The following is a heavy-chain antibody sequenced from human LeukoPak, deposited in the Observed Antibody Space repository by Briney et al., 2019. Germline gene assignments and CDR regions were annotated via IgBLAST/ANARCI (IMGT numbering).Heavy chain of an antibody. Sequence: GGSQRLSCAASGFTFSSYGMHWVRQAPGKGLEWVAFIRYDGSNKYYADSVKGRFTISRDNSKNTLYLQMNSLRAEDTAVYYCAKVKGPQYSSSPFDYWGQGTLVTVSS. J-gene: IGHJ4*02. CDR2: IRYDGSNK. V-gene: IGHV3-30*02. D-gene: IGHD6-6*01. CDR3: AKVKGPQYSSSPFDY. CDR1: GFTFSSYG.